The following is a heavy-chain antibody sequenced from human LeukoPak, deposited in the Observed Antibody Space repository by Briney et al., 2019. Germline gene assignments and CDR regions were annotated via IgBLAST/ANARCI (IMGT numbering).Heavy chain of an antibody. Sequence: GASVKVSDKASGYTLTSYGISWVRRAAGQGLEWMGWISAYNGNTNYAQKLQGRVTMTTDTSTSTAYMELRSLRSDDTAVYYCARHYYDSSGFPGPFDYWDQGTLVTVSS. D-gene: IGHD3-22*01. CDR3: ARHYYDSSGFPGPFDY. CDR2: ISAYNGNT. V-gene: IGHV1-18*01. CDR1: GYTLTSYG. J-gene: IGHJ4*02.